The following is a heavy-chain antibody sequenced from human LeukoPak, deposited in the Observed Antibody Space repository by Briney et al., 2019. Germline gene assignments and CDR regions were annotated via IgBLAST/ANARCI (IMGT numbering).Heavy chain of an antibody. V-gene: IGHV3-43*01. CDR3: AKGGGSSWSYYFDY. CDR2: ISWDGGST. J-gene: IGHJ4*02. Sequence: GGSLRLSCAASGFTFDDYTTHWVRQAPGKGLEWVSLISWDGGSTYYADSVKGRFTISRDNSKNSLYLQMNSLRTEDTALYYCAKGGGSSWSYYFDYWGQGTLVTVSS. D-gene: IGHD6-13*01. CDR1: GFTFDDYT.